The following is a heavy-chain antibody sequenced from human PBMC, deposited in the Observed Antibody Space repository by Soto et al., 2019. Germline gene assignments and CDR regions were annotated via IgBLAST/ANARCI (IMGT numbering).Heavy chain of an antibody. Sequence: EVQLVESGGGLVQPGGSLRLSCAASGFTVSSNSMSWVRQAPGKGLGWVSVIYSGGSTYYADSVKGRFTISRHNSKNTLYLQMNSLRAEDTAVYYCARGDGSGSYIYWGQGTLVTVSS. J-gene: IGHJ4*02. CDR3: ARGDGSGSYIY. CDR2: IYSGGST. V-gene: IGHV3-53*04. D-gene: IGHD3-10*01. CDR1: GFTVSSNS.